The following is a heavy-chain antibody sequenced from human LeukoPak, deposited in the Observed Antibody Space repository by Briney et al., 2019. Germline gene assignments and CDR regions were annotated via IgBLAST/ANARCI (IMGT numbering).Heavy chain of an antibody. CDR2: IIPIFGPA. V-gene: IGHV1-69*05. CDR3: ARSTRSASYYYYYYMDV. J-gene: IGHJ6*03. Sequence: GASVKVSCKASGGTFSSYAISWVRQAPGQGLEWMGGIIPIFGPANYAQTFQGRVTITTDESTSTAYMELSSLRSEDTAVYYCARSTRSASYYYYYYMDVWGTGTTVTVSS. CDR1: GGTFSSYA.